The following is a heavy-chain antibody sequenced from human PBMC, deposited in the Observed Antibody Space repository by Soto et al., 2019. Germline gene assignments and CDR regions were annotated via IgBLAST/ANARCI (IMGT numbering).Heavy chain of an antibody. CDR2: IYPGDSDT. V-gene: IGHV5-51*01. CDR3: ARTAAAGKYYYGVDV. Sequence: RESLKISCKASGYSFTNYWIGWVRQMPGKGLEWMGIIYPGDSDTRYSPSFQGQVTISADKSFSTAYLQWSSLKASDTAMYYCARTAAAGKYYYGVDVWGQGTTVTVSS. D-gene: IGHD6-13*01. J-gene: IGHJ6*02. CDR1: GYSFTNYW.